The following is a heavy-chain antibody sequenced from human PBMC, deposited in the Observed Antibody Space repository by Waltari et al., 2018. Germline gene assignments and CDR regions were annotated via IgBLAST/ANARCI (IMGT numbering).Heavy chain of an antibody. J-gene: IGHJ1*01. V-gene: IGHV1-69*02. CDR1: GDTFSNYS. Sequence: QDQLVQSGAEVKKPGSSVKVSCKASGDTFSNYSINWVRQAPGQGLEWMGGIIPVLAMANDAENFEGRVTITADMSTTTAYMELTSLRSEDTAVYYCARPVTTGYDYYYDSWGQGTLVTVSS. CDR3: ARPVTTGYDYYYDS. D-gene: IGHD3-22*01. CDR2: IIPVLAMA.